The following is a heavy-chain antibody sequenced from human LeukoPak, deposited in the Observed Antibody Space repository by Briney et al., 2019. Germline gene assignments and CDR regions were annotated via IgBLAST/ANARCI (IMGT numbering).Heavy chain of an antibody. CDR2: ISGSGGST. V-gene: IGHV3-23*01. D-gene: IGHD4-11*01. J-gene: IGHJ4*02. CDR3: AKVPHYTLSCFDY. Sequence: GGSLRLSCAASGFTFSSYAMSWVRQAPGKGLEWVSAISGSGGSTYYADSVKGRFTISGDNSKNTLYLQMNSLRAEDTAVYYCAKVPHYTLSCFDYWGQGTLATVSS. CDR1: GFTFSSYA.